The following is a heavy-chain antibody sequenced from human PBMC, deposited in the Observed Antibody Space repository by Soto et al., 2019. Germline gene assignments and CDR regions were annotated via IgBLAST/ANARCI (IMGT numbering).Heavy chain of an antibody. J-gene: IGHJ2*01. CDR3: VTVLVGVPAANMGNWYFYL. CDR1: GFTFSSYG. V-gene: IGHV3-23*01. Sequence: EVQLMESGGGLVQPGGSLRLSCAASGFTFSSYGMSWVRQAPGKGLEWVSTISGSGGSTYYADSVKGRFTISSDNSKNPLHLQMNSLTAENTAVYYCVTVLVGVPAANMGNWYFYLWGRGTLVTVSS. D-gene: IGHD2-2*01. CDR2: ISGSGGST.